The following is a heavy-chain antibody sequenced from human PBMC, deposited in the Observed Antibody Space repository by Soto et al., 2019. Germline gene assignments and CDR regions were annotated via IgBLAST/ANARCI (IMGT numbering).Heavy chain of an antibody. V-gene: IGHV3-30*03. CDR3: PTSISMIVVLDY. Sequence: QVQLVESGGGVVKPGRSLRLSCAASGFTFSSDGMHWVRQAPGKGLEWVAVISYDGSNKYYEYSVTGRCTISRENSKKPLYLQMNSLRAEDTAVYYCPTSISMIVVLDYWGQGTLVAVSS. CDR1: GFTFSSDG. D-gene: IGHD3-22*01. CDR2: ISYDGSNK. J-gene: IGHJ4*02.